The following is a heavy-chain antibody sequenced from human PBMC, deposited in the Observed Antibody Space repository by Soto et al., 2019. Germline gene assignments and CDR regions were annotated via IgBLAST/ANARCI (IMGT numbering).Heavy chain of an antibody. J-gene: IGHJ6*02. CDR3: ARLLRHNYYGMDV. Sequence: SETLSLTCAVYGGSFSGYYWNWIRQPPGKGLEWIGEINHSGSTNYNPSLKSRVTISVDTSKNQFSLRLSSVTAADTAVYYCARLLRHNYYGMDVWGQGTTVTVSS. CDR2: INHSGST. D-gene: IGHD2-15*01. CDR1: GGSFSGYY. V-gene: IGHV4-34*01.